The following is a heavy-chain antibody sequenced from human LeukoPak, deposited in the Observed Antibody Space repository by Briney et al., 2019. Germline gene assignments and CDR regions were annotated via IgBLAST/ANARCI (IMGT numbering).Heavy chain of an antibody. J-gene: IGHJ4*02. D-gene: IGHD1-14*01. V-gene: IGHV3-53*01. Sequence: GRSLRLSCAASGFTVITNDMTWVRQAPGKGLKWVTVLYYDGNTKYADSVQGRFTISRDNSKNTLYLEMNSLSTDDTAVYYCARGVEPLAANTLAYWGQGTLVTVSS. CDR1: GFTVITND. CDR2: LYYDGNT. CDR3: ARGVEPLAANTLAY.